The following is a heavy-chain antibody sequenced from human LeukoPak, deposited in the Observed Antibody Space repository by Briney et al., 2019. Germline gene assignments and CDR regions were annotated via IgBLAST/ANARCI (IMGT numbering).Heavy chain of an antibody. CDR2: IYPGDSDT. CDR3: ARGSAYCSGGSCYLDY. Sequence: GESLKISCKGSGYSFTSYWIGWVRQMPGKGLEWMGIIYPGDSDTRYSPSFQGQVTISADKSISTAYLQWSSLKASDTAMYYCARGSAYCSGGSCYLDYWGQGTLVTVSS. J-gene: IGHJ4*02. D-gene: IGHD2-15*01. V-gene: IGHV5-51*01. CDR1: GYSFTSYW.